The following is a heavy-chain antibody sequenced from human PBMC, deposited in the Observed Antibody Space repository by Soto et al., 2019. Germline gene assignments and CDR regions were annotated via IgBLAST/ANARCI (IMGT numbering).Heavy chain of an antibody. CDR2: ISWDGSNI. D-gene: IGHD6-13*01. CDR3: ARWGGSCCLRFAY. V-gene: IGHV3-43*01. CDR1: GFTFDDHT. J-gene: IGHJ4*02. Sequence: GGSLRLSCAASGFTFDDHTMHWVRQAPGKGLEWVSLISWDGSNIHHADSVKGRFTISRDNSKDSLYLQMKSLRTEDTALYYCARWGGSCCLRFAYWGQGTLVTVSS.